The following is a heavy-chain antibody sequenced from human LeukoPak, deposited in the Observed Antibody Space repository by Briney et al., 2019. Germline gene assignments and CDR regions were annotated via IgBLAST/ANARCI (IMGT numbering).Heavy chain of an antibody. D-gene: IGHD5-18*01. CDR3: AKDPFSEVIQLWPD. V-gene: IGHV3-23*01. CDR1: GFTFSSYG. CDR2: ISGNSGNT. Sequence: GGSLRLSCVASGFTFSSYGMSWVRQAPGKGLEWVSSISGNSGNTYYADSVKGRFTISRDNSKNTLYLQMNSLRAEDTAVYYCAKDPFSEVIQLWPDWGQGTLVTVSS. J-gene: IGHJ4*02.